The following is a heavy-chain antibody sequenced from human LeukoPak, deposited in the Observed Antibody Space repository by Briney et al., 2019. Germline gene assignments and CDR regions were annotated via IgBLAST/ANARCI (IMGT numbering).Heavy chain of an antibody. V-gene: IGHV3-9*03. CDR2: ISWNSGVI. J-gene: IGHJ6*03. CDR3: AKDQGATYFYYMDV. Sequence: PGGSLRLSCTASGFSFDDHAMHWVRQAPGKGLEWLSGISWNSGVIRYADSVKGRFTISRDNAKNSLYLQMNSLRAEDMALYYCAKDQGATYFYYMDVWGKGTTAAVSS. CDR1: GFSFDDHA.